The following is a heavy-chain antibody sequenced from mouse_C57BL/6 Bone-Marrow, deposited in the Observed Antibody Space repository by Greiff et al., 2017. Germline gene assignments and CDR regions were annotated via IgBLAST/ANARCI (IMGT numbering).Heavy chain of an antibody. CDR2: IYPRSGNT. CDR1: GYTFTSYG. V-gene: IGHV1-81*01. J-gene: IGHJ3*01. CDR3: ARDYYGNYERFAY. Sequence: VQLQQSGAELARPGASVKLSCKASGYTFTSYGISWVKQRTGQGLEWIGEIYPRSGNTYYNEKFKGKATLTADKSSSTAYMELRSLTSEDSAVYFCARDYYGNYERFAYGGQGTLVTVSA. D-gene: IGHD2-1*01.